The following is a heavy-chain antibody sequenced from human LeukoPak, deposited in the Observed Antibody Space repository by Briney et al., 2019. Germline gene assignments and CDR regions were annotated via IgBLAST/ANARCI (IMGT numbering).Heavy chain of an antibody. J-gene: IGHJ4*02. D-gene: IGHD6-19*01. V-gene: IGHV1-8*01. CDR3: ARGPARMHSSGWDYFDY. Sequence: ASVKVSCKASGYTFTSYDINWVRQATGQGLEWMGWMNPNSGNTNYAQKLQGRVTMTTDTSTSTAYMELRSLRSDDTAVYYCARGPARMHSSGWDYFDYWGQGTLVTVSS. CDR2: MNPNSGNT. CDR1: GYTFTSYD.